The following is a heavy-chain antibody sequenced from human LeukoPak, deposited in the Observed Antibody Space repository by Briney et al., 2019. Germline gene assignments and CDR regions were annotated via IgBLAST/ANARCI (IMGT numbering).Heavy chain of an antibody. Sequence: SETLSLTCTVSGGSISSSSYYWGWIRQPPGKGLEWIGSIYYSGSTYYNPSLKSRVTISVDTSKNQFSLKLSSVTAADTAVYYCARGPYYYYMDVWGRGTTVTVSS. CDR2: IYYSGST. CDR1: GGSISSSSYY. J-gene: IGHJ6*03. V-gene: IGHV4-39*07. CDR3: ARGPYYYYMDV.